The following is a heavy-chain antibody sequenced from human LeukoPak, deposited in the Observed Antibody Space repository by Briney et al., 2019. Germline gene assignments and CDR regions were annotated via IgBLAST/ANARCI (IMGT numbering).Heavy chain of an antibody. CDR2: IIPILGIA. J-gene: IGHJ6*02. CDR1: GYTFTSYG. V-gene: IGHV1-69*04. Sequence: GASVKVSCKASGYTFTSYGISWVRQAPGQGLEWMGRIIPILGIANYAQKFQGRVTITADKSTSTAYMELRSLRSDDTAVYYCARKADYYYYGMDVWGQGTTVTVSS. CDR3: ARKADYYYYGMDV.